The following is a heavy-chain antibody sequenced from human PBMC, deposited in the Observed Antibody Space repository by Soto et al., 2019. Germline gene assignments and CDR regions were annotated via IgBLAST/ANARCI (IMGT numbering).Heavy chain of an antibody. CDR1: GFTFGDYA. CDR2: IRSKAYGGTT. Sequence: GWSLRLSCTASGFTFGDYAMSLFRQAPGKGLEWVGFIRSKAYGGTTEYAASVKGRFTISRDDSKSIAYLQMNSLKTEDTAVYYCTSANDFWSGYYWFDPWGQGTPVTVS. D-gene: IGHD3-3*01. CDR3: TSANDFWSGYYWFDP. J-gene: IGHJ5*02. V-gene: IGHV3-49*03.